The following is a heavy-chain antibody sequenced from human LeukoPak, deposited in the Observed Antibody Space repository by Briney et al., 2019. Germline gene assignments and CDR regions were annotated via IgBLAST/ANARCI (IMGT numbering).Heavy chain of an antibody. CDR1: GGSVGSADYY. D-gene: IGHD3-10*01. V-gene: IGHV4-30-4*01. Sequence: SQTLSLTCSVSGGSVGSADYYWSWIRQSPGKGLDWIGYINYSGITYYNPSLKSRVTISVDTSKNQFSLKLSSVTAADTAVFYCARGPTAADSDPYYYGIDVWGKGTTVTVSS. J-gene: IGHJ6*04. CDR2: INYSGIT. CDR3: ARGPTAADSDPYYYGIDV.